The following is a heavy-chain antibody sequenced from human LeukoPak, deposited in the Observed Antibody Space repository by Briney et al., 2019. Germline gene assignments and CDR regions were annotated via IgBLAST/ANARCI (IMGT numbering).Heavy chain of an antibody. CDR3: ARAERQWLATRFGY. CDR2: ISGSGGRT. D-gene: IGHD6-19*01. J-gene: IGHJ4*02. V-gene: IGHV3-23*01. Sequence: GGSLRLSCAASGFTFSSYAMSWVRQAPGKGLEWVSAISGSGGRTYYADSVKGRFTISRDNAKNTVYLQMNSLRDEDTAVYYCARAERQWLATRFGYWGQGTLVTVSS. CDR1: GFTFSSYA.